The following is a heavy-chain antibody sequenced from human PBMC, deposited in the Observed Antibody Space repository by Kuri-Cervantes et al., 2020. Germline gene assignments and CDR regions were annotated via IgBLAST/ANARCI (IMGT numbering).Heavy chain of an antibody. D-gene: IGHD2-2*02. Sequence: ASVKVSCKASGYTFTSYDINWVRQTTGQGLEWMGWINPNTGATGYAQRFQGRVTMTRNTSISTAYMELSSLRSEDTAVYYCARPDIVVVPAAIPYYYYGMDVWGQGTTVTVSS. CDR3: ARPDIVVVPAAIPYYYYGMDV. J-gene: IGHJ6*02. CDR2: INPNTGAT. V-gene: IGHV1-8*01. CDR1: GYTFTSYD.